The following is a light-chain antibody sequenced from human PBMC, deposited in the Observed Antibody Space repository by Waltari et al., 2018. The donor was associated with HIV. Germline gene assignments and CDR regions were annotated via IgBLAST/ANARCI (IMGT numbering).Light chain of an antibody. J-gene: IGLJ1*01. Sequence: QPALTQPASVSGSPGQSLTISCTRTRSDVGGYNYVSWYQQHPGKAPKLMIYEVSKRPSGVSNRFSGSKSGNTASLTIPGLQAEDEADYYCSSYTSSSTLDVFGTGTKVTVL. CDR1: RSDVGGYNY. V-gene: IGLV2-14*01. CDR2: EVS. CDR3: SSYTSSSTLDV.